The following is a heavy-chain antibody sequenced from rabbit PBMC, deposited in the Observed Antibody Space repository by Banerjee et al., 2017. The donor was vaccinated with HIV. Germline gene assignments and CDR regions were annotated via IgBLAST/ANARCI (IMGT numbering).Heavy chain of an antibody. CDR3: ARSQMVYASSSGYSSNL. Sequence: QEQLVESGGGLVQPGGSLKLSCKASGFDFSSFGVSWVRQAPGKGLEWIGYIDPVFGSTYYASWVNGRFTISSHNAQNTLYLQLNSLTAADTATYFCARSQMVYASSSGYSSNLWGQGTLVTVS. CDR2: IDPVFGST. CDR1: GFDFSSFG. D-gene: IGHD1-1*01. V-gene: IGHV1S47*01. J-gene: IGHJ4*01.